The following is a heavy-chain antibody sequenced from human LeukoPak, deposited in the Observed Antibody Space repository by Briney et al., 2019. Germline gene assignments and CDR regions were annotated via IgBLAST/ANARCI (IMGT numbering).Heavy chain of an antibody. CDR2: ISSSSSTI. V-gene: IGHV3-48*01. J-gene: IGHJ4*02. CDR1: GFTFSSYS. CDR3: ARRYGDYEGSFEY. Sequence: GSLRLSCGASGFTFSSYSMNWVRQAPGKGLEWVSYISSSSSTIYYADSVKGRFTISRDNAKESLYLQMNSLRGEDTAVYYCARRYGDYEGSFEYWGQGTLVTVSS. D-gene: IGHD4-17*01.